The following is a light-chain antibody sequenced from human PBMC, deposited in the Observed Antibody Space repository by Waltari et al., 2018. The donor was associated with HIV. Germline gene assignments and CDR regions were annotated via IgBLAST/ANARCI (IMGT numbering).Light chain of an antibody. J-gene: IGKJ1*01. CDR3: QQYKTYPRT. V-gene: IGKV1-16*01. CDR2: GAS. CDR1: QGISNY. Sequence: DLHMTQSPSSLSASIGDTIIISCRAGQGISNYLAWFQMKPGKAPKSLIYGASRLHNGVPSRFSGSGSGTDFTLTINSLQPEDFATYYCQQYKTYPRTFGHGTKVE.